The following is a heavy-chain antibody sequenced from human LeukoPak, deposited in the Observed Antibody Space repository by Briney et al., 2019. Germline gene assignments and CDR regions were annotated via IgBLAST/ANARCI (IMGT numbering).Heavy chain of an antibody. Sequence: AASVKVSCKASGGTFSSYAISWVRQAPGQGLEWTGGIIPIFGTANYAQKFQGRVTITTDESTSTAYMELSSLRSEDTAVYYCATDLSIVGATYGSTGDAFDIWGQGTMVTVSS. V-gene: IGHV1-69*05. CDR3: ATDLSIVGATYGSTGDAFDI. CDR2: IIPIFGTA. J-gene: IGHJ3*02. CDR1: GGTFSSYA. D-gene: IGHD1-26*01.